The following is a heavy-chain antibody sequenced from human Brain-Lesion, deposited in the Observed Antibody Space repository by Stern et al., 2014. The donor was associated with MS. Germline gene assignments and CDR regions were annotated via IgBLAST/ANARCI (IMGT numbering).Heavy chain of an antibody. CDR3: ARHQLGYGYAYLRY. CDR1: GDSLSSSTFY. V-gene: IGHV4-39*01. CDR2: VYYSGNT. J-gene: IGHJ4*02. Sequence: QVQLQESGPGLVKPSDTLSLTCSVSGDSLSSSTFYWGWIRQPPGKGPEWIGSVYYSGNTYYHPSLKRRVTISVDTSKNQFSLRLTSVTAADTAVYYCARHQLGYGYAYLRYWGQGTLVTVSS. D-gene: IGHD5-18*01.